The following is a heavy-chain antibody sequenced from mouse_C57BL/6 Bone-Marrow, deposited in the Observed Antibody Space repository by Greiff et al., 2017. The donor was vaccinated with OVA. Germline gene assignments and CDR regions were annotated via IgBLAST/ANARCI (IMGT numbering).Heavy chain of an antibody. V-gene: IGHV1-55*01. CDR3: ARHLYDGYSFDY. CDR2: IYPGSGST. D-gene: IGHD2-3*01. J-gene: IGHJ2*01. Sequence: QVQLQQPGAELVKPGASVKMSCKASGYTFTSYWITWVKQRPGQGLEWIGDIYPGSGSTNYNEKFKSKATLTVDTSSSTAYMQLSSLTSEDAAVYYCARHLYDGYSFDYWGQGTTLTVSS. CDR1: GYTFTSYW.